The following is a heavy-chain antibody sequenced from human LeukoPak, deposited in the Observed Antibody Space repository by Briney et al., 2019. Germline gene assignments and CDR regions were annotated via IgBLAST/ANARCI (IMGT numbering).Heavy chain of an antibody. V-gene: IGHV4-34*01. J-gene: IGHJ4*02. CDR3: ARARYSSSWACDY. CDR2: INHSGST. CDR1: GGSFSGYY. D-gene: IGHD6-13*01. Sequence: XETLSLTCAVYGGSFSGYYWSWIRQPPGKGLEWIGEINHSGSTNYNPSLKSRVTISVDTSKNQFSLKLSSVTAADTAVYYCARARYSSSWACDYWGQGTPVTVSS.